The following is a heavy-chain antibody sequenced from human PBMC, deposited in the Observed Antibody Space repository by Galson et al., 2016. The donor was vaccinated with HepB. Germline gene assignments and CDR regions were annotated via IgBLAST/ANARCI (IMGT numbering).Heavy chain of an antibody. V-gene: IGHV3-30*04. CDR2: LSSDGSHS. CDR3: AGDQGDRRATIRRTTPWDSYYLDVSAYSGTFDY. J-gene: IGHJ4*02. D-gene: IGHD5-12*01. Sequence: SLRLSCAGSGFTFNSYTMHWVRQAPGKGLQWVALLSSDGSHSYYADSVKGRFTISRDNSKNTVFLQMNSLTTEDTSVYYCAGDQGDRRATIRRTTPWDSYYLDVSAYSGTFDYWGRGAQVIVSS. CDR1: GFTFNSYT.